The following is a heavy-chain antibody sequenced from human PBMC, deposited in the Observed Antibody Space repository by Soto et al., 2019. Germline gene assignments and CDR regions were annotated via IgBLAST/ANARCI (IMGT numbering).Heavy chain of an antibody. CDR1: GDSVSSNSTA. V-gene: IGHV6-1*01. J-gene: IGHJ6*02. CDR3: AREEGQWPLRIGMDV. Sequence: KQSPTLSLTCAISGDSVSSNSTAWNWIRQSPSRGLEWLGRTYYRSNWDSDYAVSVKGRITIKSDTSKNQFSLQLNSVTPEDTAVYYCAREEGQWPLRIGMDVWGQGTTVTVSS. CDR2: TYYRSNWDS. D-gene: IGHD6-19*01.